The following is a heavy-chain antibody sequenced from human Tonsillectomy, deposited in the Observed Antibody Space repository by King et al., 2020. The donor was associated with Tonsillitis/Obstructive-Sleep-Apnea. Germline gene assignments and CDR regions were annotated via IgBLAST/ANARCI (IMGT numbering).Heavy chain of an antibody. CDR3: ARGEGGYDYVWGSYRPAYDY. D-gene: IGHD3-16*02. V-gene: IGHV1-69*01. CDR2: IIPIFGTA. CDR1: GGTFSSYA. J-gene: IGHJ4*02. Sequence: VQLVESGAEVKKPGSSVKVSCKASGGTFSSYAISWVRQAPGQGLEWVGGIIPIFGTANYAQKFQGRVTITADESTSTAYMELSSLRSEDTAVYYCARGEGGYDYVWGSYRPAYDYWGQGTLVTVSS.